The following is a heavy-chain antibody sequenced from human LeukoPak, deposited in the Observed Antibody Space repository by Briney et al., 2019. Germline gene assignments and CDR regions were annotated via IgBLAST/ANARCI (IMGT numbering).Heavy chain of an antibody. CDR1: GFTFSSYA. V-gene: IGHV3-23*01. D-gene: IGHD6-6*01. CDR2: ISGSGGST. J-gene: IGHJ3*02. Sequence: GGSLRLSCAASGFTFSSYAMSWVRQAPGKGLEWVSAISGSGGSTYYADSVKGRFTISRDNSKNTLYLQMNSLGAEDTAVYYCAKALGAARRPDAFDIWGQGTMVTVSS. CDR3: AKALGAARRPDAFDI.